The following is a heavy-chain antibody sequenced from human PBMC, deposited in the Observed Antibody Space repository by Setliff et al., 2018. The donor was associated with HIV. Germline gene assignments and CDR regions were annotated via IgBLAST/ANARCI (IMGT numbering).Heavy chain of an antibody. V-gene: IGHV4-59*01. CDR3: ARDSGGYNYGFAVGSFDY. CDR1: SDSIRCYY. Sequence: SETLSLTCTVSSDSIRCYYWTWIRQPPGKGLEWIGNIYYTGSTNYNPSLKSRITISIDTSKSQFSLKLTSVAAADTAVYYCARDSGGYNYGFAVGSFDYWGQGALATVSS. J-gene: IGHJ4*02. D-gene: IGHD5-18*01. CDR2: IYYTGST.